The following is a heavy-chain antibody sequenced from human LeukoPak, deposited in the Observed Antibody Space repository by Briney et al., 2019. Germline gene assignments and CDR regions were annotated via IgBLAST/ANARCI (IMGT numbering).Heavy chain of an antibody. CDR2: IYYSGST. V-gene: IGHV4-39*07. Sequence: PSETLSLTCSVSGGSISSNTYFWGWVRQPPGKGLEWIGTIYYSGSTYYNPSLKSRVTISVDTSKNQFSLKLSSVTAADTAVYYCARPFGPLLGLGLIGGELRNFDFWGQGTLVTVSS. CDR3: ARPFGPLLGLGLIGGELRNFDF. D-gene: IGHD1-26*01. J-gene: IGHJ4*02. CDR1: GGSISSNTYF.